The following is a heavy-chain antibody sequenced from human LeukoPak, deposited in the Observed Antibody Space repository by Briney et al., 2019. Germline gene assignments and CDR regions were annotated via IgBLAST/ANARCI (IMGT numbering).Heavy chain of an antibody. V-gene: IGHV3-30*02. Sequence: PGGSLRLSCAASGFTFSSYGMHWVRQAPGKGLEWVAFIRYDGSNKYYADSVKGRFTISRDNSKNTLYLQMNSLRAEDTAVYYCAKDGPYYYYYMDVWGKGTTVTVSS. CDR1: GFTFSSYG. CDR2: IRYDGSNK. CDR3: AKDGPYYYYYMDV. J-gene: IGHJ6*03.